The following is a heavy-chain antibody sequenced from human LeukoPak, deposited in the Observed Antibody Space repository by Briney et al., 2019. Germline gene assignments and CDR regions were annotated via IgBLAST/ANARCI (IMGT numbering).Heavy chain of an antibody. Sequence: PGGSLRLSCAASGFTFSSYAMHWVRQAPGKGLEWVAVISYDGSNKYYADSVKGRFTISRDNSKNTLYLQMNSLRAEDTAVYYCARDHCSSTSCSRPRYYYYGMDVWGQGTTVTVSS. CDR2: ISYDGSNK. CDR3: ARDHCSSTSCSRPRYYYYGMDV. J-gene: IGHJ6*02. CDR1: GFTFSSYA. V-gene: IGHV3-30*04. D-gene: IGHD2-2*01.